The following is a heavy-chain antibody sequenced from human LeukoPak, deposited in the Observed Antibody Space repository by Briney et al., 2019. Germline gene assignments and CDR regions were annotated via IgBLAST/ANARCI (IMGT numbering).Heavy chain of an antibody. CDR2: ISGIGGCM. J-gene: IGHJ5*02. Sequence: PGGSLRLSCAASGFTFSSYAMSWVRQAPGKGLEWVSAISGIGGCMYYADSVKGRFTMSRDNSKNTLYLQMNSLRDEDTAVYYCAKGLTNWFDPWGQGTLVTVSS. CDR3: AKGLTNWFDP. CDR1: GFTFSSYA. V-gene: IGHV3-23*01.